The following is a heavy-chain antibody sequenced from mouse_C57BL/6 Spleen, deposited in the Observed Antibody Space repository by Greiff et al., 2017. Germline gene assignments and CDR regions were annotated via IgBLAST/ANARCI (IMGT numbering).Heavy chain of an antibody. CDR1: GFTFSSYG. J-gene: IGHJ4*01. CDR3: ARQNYDCSSYDAMDY. Sequence: EVKLMESGGDLVKPGGSLKLSCAASGFTFSSYGMSWVRQTPDKRLEWVATISSGGSYTYYPDSGKGRFTISRDNAKNTLYLQMSRLTSEDTAMYYCARQNYDCSSYDAMDYWGQGTSVTVSS. CDR2: ISSGGSYT. D-gene: IGHD1-1*01. V-gene: IGHV5-6*01.